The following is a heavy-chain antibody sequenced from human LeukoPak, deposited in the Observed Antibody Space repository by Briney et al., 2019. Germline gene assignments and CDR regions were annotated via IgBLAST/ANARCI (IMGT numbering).Heavy chain of an antibody. CDR1: GGSISSSTYY. D-gene: IGHD1-1*01. CDR3: ARYGYGTTRFDY. V-gene: IGHV4-39*07. Sequence: SETLSLTCTVSGGSISSSTYYWGWVRQPPGKRLEWIGSLYHSGTTYYNPPLKSRVTISVDTSRNQFSLKLSSVTAADTAVYYCARYGYGTTRFDYWGQGTLVTVSS. J-gene: IGHJ4*02. CDR2: LYHSGTT.